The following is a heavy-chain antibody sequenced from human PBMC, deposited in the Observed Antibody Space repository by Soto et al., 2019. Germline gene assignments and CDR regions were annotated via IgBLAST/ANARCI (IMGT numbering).Heavy chain of an antibody. Sequence: GESLKLSCKGSGYRFPSSWIVWVRQMPGMGLEWMGIISPDDSTTQYSPSFEGQVTISADKSISTAYLQWSSLKASDTAMYYCARQDNWNPNFDYYCGMDVWGQGTTVTVSS. J-gene: IGHJ6*02. CDR1: GYRFPSSW. CDR3: ARQDNWNPNFDYYCGMDV. D-gene: IGHD1-20*01. V-gene: IGHV5-51*01. CDR2: ISPDDSTT.